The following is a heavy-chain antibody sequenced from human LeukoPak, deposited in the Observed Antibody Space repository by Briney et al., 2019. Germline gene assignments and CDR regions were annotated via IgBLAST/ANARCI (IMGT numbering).Heavy chain of an antibody. J-gene: IGHJ4*02. CDR1: VASVSGSPYC. D-gene: IGHD1-26*01. CDR3: AKSGGYGLIDY. Sequence: PSETLSLACTVSVASVSGSPYCWGWIRQHPGKGLEWIGSIYSSGSTYYNASLQSRVTISIETSKNQISLRLNSVTAADTAIYYCAKSGGYGLIDYWGQGTLVTVSS. CDR2: IYSSGST. V-gene: IGHV4-39*01.